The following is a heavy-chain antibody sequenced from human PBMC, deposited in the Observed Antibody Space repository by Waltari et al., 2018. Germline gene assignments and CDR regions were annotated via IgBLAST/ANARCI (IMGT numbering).Heavy chain of an antibody. CDR3: AQLGTGH. V-gene: IGHV3-72*01. J-gene: IGHJ1*01. CDR2: IKRRVDSYAT. CDR1: GFPFSDHY. Sequence: EAQLVESGGGLTQPGAALRLSCAASGFPFSDHYMDWARQAPGKGLEWIGRIKRRVDSYATQYAASVKGRFIISRDDSTDSLYLQMNSLKTEDTAVYYCAQLGTGHWGQGTLVTVSS. D-gene: IGHD1-1*01.